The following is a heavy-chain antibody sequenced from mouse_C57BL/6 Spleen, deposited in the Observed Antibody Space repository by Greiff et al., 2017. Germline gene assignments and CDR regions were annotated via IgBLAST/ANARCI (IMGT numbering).Heavy chain of an antibody. CDR1: GYTFTSYW. CDR2: LDPSDSYT. J-gene: IGHJ1*03. V-gene: IGHV1-59*01. CDR3: ARRGYYYSSGYHRYFDD. Sequence: QVQLQQPGAELVRPGTSVTLSCKASGYTFTSYWMHWVKQRPGQGLEWIGVLDPSDSYTNSTQKFKGKATLTVDTSTSTAYMQLSSLPSEDSAVYNCARRGYYYSSGYHRYFDDWGTGTTVTV. D-gene: IGHD1-1*01.